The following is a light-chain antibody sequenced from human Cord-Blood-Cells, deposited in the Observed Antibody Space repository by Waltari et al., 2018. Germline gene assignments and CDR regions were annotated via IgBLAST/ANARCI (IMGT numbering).Light chain of an antibody. J-gene: IGLJ2*01. Sequence: SYELTQPPSVSVSPGPTASITCSGDKLGDKYACWYQQQPGQSPVLVIYQDSKRPSGIPERFSGSNSGNTATLTISGTQAMDEADYYCQAWDSSPYVVFGGGTKLTVL. CDR2: QDS. CDR1: KLGDKY. V-gene: IGLV3-1*01. CDR3: QAWDSSPYVV.